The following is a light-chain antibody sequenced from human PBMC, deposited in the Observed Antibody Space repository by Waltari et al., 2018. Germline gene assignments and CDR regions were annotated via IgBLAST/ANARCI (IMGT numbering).Light chain of an antibody. V-gene: IGKV1-8*01. J-gene: IGKJ4*01. CDR1: QHVSGY. Sequence: AIRVTQFPSSFTASTGDRVTITCRASQHVSGYLAWYQQKPGQAPRLLIYAASTLQTGVPSRFGGSGSGTDFTLIISCLQAEDFAIYFCQQYYSDPLTFGGGTKVEIK. CDR2: AAS. CDR3: QQYYSDPLT.